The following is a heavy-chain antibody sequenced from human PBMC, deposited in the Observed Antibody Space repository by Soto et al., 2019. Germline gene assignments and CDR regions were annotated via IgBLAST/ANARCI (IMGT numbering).Heavy chain of an antibody. J-gene: IGHJ6*02. CDR1: GGSFSSYA. CDR2: IIPIFDTT. V-gene: IGHV1-69*13. D-gene: IGHD3-10*01. CDR3: ARDPPTFGELSLDYYYGMDV. Sequence: ASVKVSCKASGGSFSSYAINWVRQAPGQGLEWMGGIIPIFDTTYYAQKFQGRVTITADESTNTAYMELSSLRSEDTAVYYCARDPPTFGELSLDYYYGMDVWGQGTTVTVSS.